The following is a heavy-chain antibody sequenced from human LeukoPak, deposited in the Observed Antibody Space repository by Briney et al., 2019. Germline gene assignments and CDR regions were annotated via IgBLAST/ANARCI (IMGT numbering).Heavy chain of an antibody. CDR3: ATFFSYGGKGYYYYMDV. Sequence: SETLSLTCTVSGGSISSYYWSWIRQPPGKGLEWIGYIYTSGSTNYNPSLKSRVTVSVDTSKNQSSLKLSSVTAADTAVYYCATFFSYGGKGYYYYMDVWGKGTTVTVSS. CDR2: IYTSGST. J-gene: IGHJ6*03. CDR1: GGSISSYY. V-gene: IGHV4-4*09. D-gene: IGHD4-23*01.